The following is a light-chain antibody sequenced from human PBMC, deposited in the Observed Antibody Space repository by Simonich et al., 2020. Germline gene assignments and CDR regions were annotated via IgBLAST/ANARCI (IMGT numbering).Light chain of an antibody. V-gene: IGKV4-1*01. J-gene: IGKJ1*01. Sequence: DIVMTQSPDSLAWSLGERATINCKSSQSVLYSSNNKNYLAWYQQKPGQPPKLLIYWASTRESGVPDRFSGSGSGTDFTLTISSLQAEDVAVYYCKQYYSTPGTFGQGTKVEIK. CDR1: QSVLYSSNNKNY. CDR3: KQYYSTPGT. CDR2: WAS.